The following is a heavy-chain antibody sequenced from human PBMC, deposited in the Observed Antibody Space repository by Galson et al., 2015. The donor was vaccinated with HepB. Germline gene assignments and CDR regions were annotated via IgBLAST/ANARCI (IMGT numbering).Heavy chain of an antibody. CDR2: IWYDGSNK. J-gene: IGHJ6*02. D-gene: IGHD2-2*01. Sequence: SGFTFSSYGMHWVRQAPGKGLEWVAVIWYDGSNKYYADSVKGRFTISRDNSKNTLYLQMNSLRAEDTAVYYCARGDCSSTSCYGNELSYYYYYGMDVWGQGTTVTVSS. V-gene: IGHV3-33*08. CDR3: ARGDCSSTSCYGNELSYYYYYGMDV. CDR1: GFTFSSYG.